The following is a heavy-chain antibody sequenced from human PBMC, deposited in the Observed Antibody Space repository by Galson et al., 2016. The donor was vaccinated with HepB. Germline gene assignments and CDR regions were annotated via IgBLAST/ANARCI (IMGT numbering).Heavy chain of an antibody. CDR3: ARGEEYSTSSGDY. J-gene: IGHJ4*02. CDR2: ISGSGGST. Sequence: SLRLSCAASGFRFTTYAFSWVRQAPGKGLEWVSGISGSGGSTYYADSVKGRFTISRDNAKNSLYLQMNSLRAEDTAVYYCARGEEYSTSSGDYWGQGTLVTVSS. CDR1: GFRFTTYA. D-gene: IGHD6-6*01. V-gene: IGHV3-23*01.